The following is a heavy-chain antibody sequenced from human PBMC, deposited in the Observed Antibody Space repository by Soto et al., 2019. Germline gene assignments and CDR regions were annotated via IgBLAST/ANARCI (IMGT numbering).Heavy chain of an antibody. Sequence: ASVEVSCKVSGYTLTELSMHWVRQAPGKGLEWMGGFDPEDGETIYAQKFQGRVTMTEDTSTDTAYMELSSLRSEDTAVYYCATLPYSYGFNWFDPWGQGTLVTVSS. D-gene: IGHD5-18*01. CDR1: GYTLTELS. J-gene: IGHJ5*02. V-gene: IGHV1-24*01. CDR2: FDPEDGET. CDR3: ATLPYSYGFNWFDP.